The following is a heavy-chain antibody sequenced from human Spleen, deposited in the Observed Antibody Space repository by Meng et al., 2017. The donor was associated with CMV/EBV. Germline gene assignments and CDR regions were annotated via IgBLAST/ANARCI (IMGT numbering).Heavy chain of an antibody. CDR2: IYYSGST. D-gene: IGHD2-15*01. V-gene: IGHV4-39*01. CDR3: ARHIYCSGGSCYSVYYYYGMDV. Sequence: SETLSLTCTVSGGSISSSSYYWGWIRQPPGKGLEWIGSIYYSGSTYYNPSLKSRVTISVDTSKNQFSLKLSSVTAADTSVYYCARHIYCSGGSCYSVYYYYGMDVWCQGTTVTVSS. J-gene: IGHJ6*02. CDR1: GGSISSSSYY.